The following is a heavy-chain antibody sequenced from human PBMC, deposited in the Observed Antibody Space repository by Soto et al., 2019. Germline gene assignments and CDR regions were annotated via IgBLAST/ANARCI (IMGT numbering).Heavy chain of an antibody. J-gene: IGHJ4*02. V-gene: IGHV4-39*01. CDR1: GGSISSSSYY. CDR3: ARLFTCSGGSCSPTPGY. D-gene: IGHD2-15*01. CDR2: IYYSGST. Sequence: SETLSLTCTVSGGSISSSSYYLGWIRQPPGKGLEWIGSIYYSGSTYYNPSLKSRVTISVDTSKNQFSLKLSSVTAADTAVYYCARLFTCSGGSCSPTPGYWGQGTLVTVSS.